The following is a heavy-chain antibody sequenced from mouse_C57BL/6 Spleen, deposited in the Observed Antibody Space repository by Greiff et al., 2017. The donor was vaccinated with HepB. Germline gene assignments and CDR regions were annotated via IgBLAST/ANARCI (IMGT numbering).Heavy chain of an antibody. J-gene: IGHJ3*01. D-gene: IGHD1-1*01. CDR2: IYPRDGST. V-gene: IGHV1-85*01. CDR1: GYTFTSYD. Sequence: VKLVESGPELVKPGASVKLSCKASGYTFTSYDINWVKQRPGQGLEWIGWIYPRDGSTKYNEKFKGKATLTVDTSSSTAYMELHSLTSEDSAVYFCARGYYYGSRAWFAYWGQGTLVTVSA. CDR3: ARGYYYGSRAWFAY.